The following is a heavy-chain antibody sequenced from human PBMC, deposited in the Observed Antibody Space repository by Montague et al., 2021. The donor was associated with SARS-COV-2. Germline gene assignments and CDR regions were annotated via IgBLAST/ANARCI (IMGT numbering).Heavy chain of an antibody. Sequence: SLRLSCAASGFTFSNYYMNWVRQAPGKGLEWVSSISGSSSYIYYADSGRGRFTISRDNAKNSLYLQMNSLRAEDTAVYYCARDLPSFFLGIAVAGPFDPWGQGTLVTVSS. CDR2: ISGSSSYI. D-gene: IGHD6-19*01. CDR3: ARDLPSFFLGIAVAGPFDP. J-gene: IGHJ5*02. V-gene: IGHV3-21*01. CDR1: GFTFSNYY.